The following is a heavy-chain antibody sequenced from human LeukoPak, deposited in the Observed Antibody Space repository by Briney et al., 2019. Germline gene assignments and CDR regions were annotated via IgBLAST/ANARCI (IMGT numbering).Heavy chain of an antibody. D-gene: IGHD2-21*01. CDR1: GFTFSSYW. Sequence: GGSLRLSCAASGFTFSSYWVSWVRQAPGKGLEWVANIKQDGSEKYYVDSVKGRFTISRDNAKSSLYLQMNSLRAEDTAVYYCARALWLFHYWGQGTLVTVSS. CDR3: ARALWLFHY. J-gene: IGHJ4*02. V-gene: IGHV3-7*03. CDR2: IKQDGSEK.